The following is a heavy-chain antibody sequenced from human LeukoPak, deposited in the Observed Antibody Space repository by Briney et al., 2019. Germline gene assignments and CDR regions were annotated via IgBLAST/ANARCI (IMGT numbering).Heavy chain of an antibody. CDR1: GFTFSSYA. J-gene: IGHJ4*02. CDR3: AKSSGSSCYSNRGY. CDR2: IYGSTVTT. D-gene: IGHD2-15*01. Sequence: GGSLRLSCAASGFTFSSYAMSWVRQVPGKGLEWVSTIYGSTVTTYYADSVKGRFTMSRDNSKSTLYLEMNSLRAEDTALYYCAKSSGSSCYSNRGYWGQGTLVTVSS. V-gene: IGHV3-23*01.